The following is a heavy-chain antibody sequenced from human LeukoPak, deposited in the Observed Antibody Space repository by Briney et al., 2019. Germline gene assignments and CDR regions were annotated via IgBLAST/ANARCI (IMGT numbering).Heavy chain of an antibody. Sequence: GESLKISCKGSGYRFNAYWIAWVRQMPGKGLEWMGIIYSPSFQGQVTISADKSISTTYLQWNSLKASDTAIYYCASITLGGYGRSWSPFDYWGQGTLVTVSS. CDR3: ASITLGGYGRSWSPFDY. V-gene: IGHV5-51*01. D-gene: IGHD6-13*01. J-gene: IGHJ4*02. CDR2: I. CDR1: GYRFNAYW.